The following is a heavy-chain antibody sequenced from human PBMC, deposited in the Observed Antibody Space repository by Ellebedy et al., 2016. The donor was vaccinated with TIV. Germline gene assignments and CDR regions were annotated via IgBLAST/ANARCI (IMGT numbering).Heavy chain of an antibody. Sequence: ASVKVSCKASGYTFTGYYMHWVRQAPGQGLEWMGWINPNSGGTNYAQKFQGWVTMTRDTSTSTVYMELSSLRSEDTAVYYCARDRRYCSGSSCSFYFDYWGQGTLVTVSS. CDR2: INPNSGGT. CDR3: ARDRRYCSGSSCSFYFDY. CDR1: GYTFTGYY. D-gene: IGHD2-15*01. J-gene: IGHJ4*02. V-gene: IGHV1-2*04.